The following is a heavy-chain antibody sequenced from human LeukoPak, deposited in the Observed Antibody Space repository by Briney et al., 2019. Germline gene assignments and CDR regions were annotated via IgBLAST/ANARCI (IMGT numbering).Heavy chain of an antibody. D-gene: IGHD6-6*01. J-gene: IGHJ4*02. V-gene: IGHV3-21*01. CDR1: GFTFSSYS. CDR3: ARDNKYSSSPGEVDY. CDR2: ISSSSSYI. Sequence: PGGSLRLSCAASGFTFSSYSMNWVRQAPGKGLEWVSSISSSSSYIYYADSLKGRFTISRDNAKNSLYLQMNSLRAEDTAVYYCARDNKYSSSPGEVDYWGQGTLVTVSS.